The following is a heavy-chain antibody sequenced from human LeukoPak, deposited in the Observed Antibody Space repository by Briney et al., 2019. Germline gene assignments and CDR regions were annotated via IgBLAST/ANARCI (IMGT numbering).Heavy chain of an antibody. CDR1: GFNFRDYY. D-gene: IGHD6-19*01. Sequence: GRSPRLSCAASGFNFRDYYMSWIRQAPGKGLEWVSYISSDGTYTNYADSVKGRFTISRDNAKNSLQLQMNSLRVDDTAVYYCARTTMAGRGRFDFWGQGTLVTVSS. V-gene: IGHV3-11*06. J-gene: IGHJ4*02. CDR2: ISSDGTYT. CDR3: ARTTMAGRGRFDF.